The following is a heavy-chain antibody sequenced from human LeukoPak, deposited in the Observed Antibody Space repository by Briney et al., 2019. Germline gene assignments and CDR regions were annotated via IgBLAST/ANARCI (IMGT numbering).Heavy chain of an antibody. J-gene: IGHJ5*02. Sequence: ASVKVSFKASGYTFTVYGISWVRQAPGQGVEWMGWISAYNGNTNYAQKLQGRVTMTIDTSTSKAYMELSSLRSDDTAVYYCARDPPYCTNGVCYTGEGWFDPWGQGTLVTVSS. CDR2: ISAYNGNT. CDR3: ARDPPYCTNGVCYTGEGWFDP. D-gene: IGHD2-8*01. V-gene: IGHV1-18*01. CDR1: GYTFTVYG.